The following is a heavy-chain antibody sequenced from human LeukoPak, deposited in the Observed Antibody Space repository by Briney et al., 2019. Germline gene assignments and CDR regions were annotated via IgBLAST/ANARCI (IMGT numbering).Heavy chain of an antibody. CDR2: IYYSGST. CDR3: ARWEWELGVSAFDI. CDR1: GGSISSSSYY. V-gene: IGHV4-39*07. Sequence: PSETLSLTCTVSGGSISSSSYYWGWIRQPPGKGLEWIGSIYYSGSTYYNPSLKSRVTISVDTSKNQFSLKLSSVTAADTAVYYCARWEWELGVSAFDIWGQGTMVIVSS. D-gene: IGHD1-26*01. J-gene: IGHJ3*02.